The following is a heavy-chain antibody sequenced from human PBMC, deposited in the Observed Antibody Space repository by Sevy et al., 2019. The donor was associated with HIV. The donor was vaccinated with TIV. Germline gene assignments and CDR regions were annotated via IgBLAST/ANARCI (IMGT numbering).Heavy chain of an antibody. J-gene: IGHJ4*02. D-gene: IGHD3-3*01. CDR2: IWYDGSNK. V-gene: IGHV3-33*01. CDR1: GFTFSSYG. Sequence: GGSLRLSCAASGFTFSSYGMHWVRQAPGKGLEWVAVIWYDGSNKFYVDSVKGRFFMSRDNSKNTVYLHMNSLRTEDTAVYYCARDGARGTIFGVAYYFDFWGQGTLVTVSS. CDR3: ARDGARGTIFGVAYYFDF.